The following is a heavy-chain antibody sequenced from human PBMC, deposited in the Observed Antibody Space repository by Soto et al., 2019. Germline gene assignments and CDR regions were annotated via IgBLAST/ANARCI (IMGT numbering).Heavy chain of an antibody. CDR2: IYYDGST. Sequence: SETLSLTCTVSGGSVNSNNYYWAWIRQPPGKDLAWIASIYYDGSTYYSASLKSRVTISRDTSKNQFSLRLTSMAAANTAVYYCAKVVVAATRHTDFDSWGQGTLVTVSS. CDR3: AKVVVAATRHTDFDS. J-gene: IGHJ4*02. V-gene: IGHV4-39*02. CDR1: GGSVNSNNYY. D-gene: IGHD2-15*01.